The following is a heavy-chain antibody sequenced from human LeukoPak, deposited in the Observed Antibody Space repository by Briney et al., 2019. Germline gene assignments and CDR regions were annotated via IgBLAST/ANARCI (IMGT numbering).Heavy chain of an antibody. J-gene: IGHJ4*02. CDR1: GFTVSASY. CDR2: IYSGGTP. V-gene: IGHV3-53*01. Sequence: QPGGSLRLSCVASGFTVSASYMSWVRLPAGKGLESVSSIYSGGTPYYADSFNGRFTISRDTSKNTLYLQMNSLRVDDTAIYYCASHRRSIAAAAYFDHWGQGTRVTVSS. D-gene: IGHD6-25*01. CDR3: ASHRRSIAAAAYFDH.